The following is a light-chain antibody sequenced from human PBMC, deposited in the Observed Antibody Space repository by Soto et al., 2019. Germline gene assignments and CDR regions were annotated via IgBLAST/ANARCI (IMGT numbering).Light chain of an antibody. CDR3: QEFASN. CDR2: AAS. J-gene: IGKJ4*01. CDR1: QSVSSN. Sequence: EIVMTQSPATLSVSPGERATLSCRASQSVSSNLAWYQQKPGQAPRLLIYAASSRATGIPDRFSGSGSGTDFILTINRLEPEDFAVYYCQEFASNFGGGTKV. V-gene: IGKV3-20*01.